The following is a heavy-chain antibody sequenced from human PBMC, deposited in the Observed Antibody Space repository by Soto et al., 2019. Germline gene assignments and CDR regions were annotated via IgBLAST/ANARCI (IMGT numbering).Heavy chain of an antibody. D-gene: IGHD2-15*01. CDR2: TSGSGGQT. CDR1: GFTFSTYA. Sequence: EVQLLESGGGLVQPGGSLRLSCAGSGFTFSTYAMSWVRQAPGKGLEWVSSTSGSGGQTYYADSVKGRFTVSRDNSKTTLSLQTDSLRAEDTAMYYCAKEGYCSSTSCHHGAFDFWGQGTMVTVSS. CDR3: AKEGYCSSTSCHHGAFDF. J-gene: IGHJ3*01. V-gene: IGHV3-23*01.